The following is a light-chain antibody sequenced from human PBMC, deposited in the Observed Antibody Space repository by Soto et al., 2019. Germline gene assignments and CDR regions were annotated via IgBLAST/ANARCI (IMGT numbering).Light chain of an antibody. CDR3: QQYSTYWT. J-gene: IGKJ1*01. CDR1: QSISRW. Sequence: DIQMTQSPSTLSASLGDRVTITCRASQSISRWLAWYQQRPGRAPQLLIYDASDLESGVPSRFSGSGSGTEFTLTISSLQPDDSATYFCQQYSTYWTFGQGTKVEIK. V-gene: IGKV1-5*01. CDR2: DAS.